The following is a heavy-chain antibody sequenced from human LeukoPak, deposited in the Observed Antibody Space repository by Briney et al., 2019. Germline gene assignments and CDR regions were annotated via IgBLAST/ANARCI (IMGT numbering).Heavy chain of an antibody. J-gene: IGHJ4*02. CDR2: IKQDGSEK. Sequence: GGSLRLSCAASEFTFSIYWMSWVRQAPGKGLEWVANIKQDGSEKYYVDSVKGRFTISRDNAKNSLYLQMNSLRAEDTAVYYCARDPPLGSCSTISCPHLDYWGQGTLVTVSS. CDR3: ARDPPLGSCSTISCPHLDY. V-gene: IGHV3-7*01. CDR1: EFTFSIYW. D-gene: IGHD2-2*01.